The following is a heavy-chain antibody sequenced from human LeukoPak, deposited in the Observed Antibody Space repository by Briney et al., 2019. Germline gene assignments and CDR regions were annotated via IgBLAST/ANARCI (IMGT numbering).Heavy chain of an antibody. CDR1: GFTFSSYA. D-gene: IGHD6-13*01. CDR3: AKKGGIAAAGGYYFDY. V-gene: IGHV3-23*01. Sequence: GGSLRLSCAASGFTFSSYAMSWVRQAPGKGLEWVSGISGSGGSTYYADSVKGRFTISRDNSKNTLYLQTSSLRAEDTAVYYCAKKGGIAAAGGYYFDYWGQGTLVTVSS. J-gene: IGHJ4*02. CDR2: ISGSGGST.